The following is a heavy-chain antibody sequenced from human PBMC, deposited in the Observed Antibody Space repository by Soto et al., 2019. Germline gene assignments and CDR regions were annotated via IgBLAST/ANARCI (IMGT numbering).Heavy chain of an antibody. J-gene: IGHJ5*02. CDR3: AREDGYCTNGVCYPRYNWFDP. Sequence: PSETLSLTCTVSGGSISSGGYYWSWIRQHPGKGLEWIGYIYYSGSTYYNPSLKSRVTISVDTSKNQFSLKLSSVTAADTAVYYCAREDGYCTNGVCYPRYNWFDPWGQGTLVTVSS. D-gene: IGHD2-8*01. V-gene: IGHV4-31*03. CDR1: GGSISSGGYY. CDR2: IYYSGST.